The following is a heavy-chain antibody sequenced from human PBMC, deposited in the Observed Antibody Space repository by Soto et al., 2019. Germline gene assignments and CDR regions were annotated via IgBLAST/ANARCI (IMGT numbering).Heavy chain of an antibody. CDR3: AGHGGSGVGGDAFDI. CDR1: GYSFTSYW. V-gene: IGHV5-10-1*01. CDR2: IDPCDSYT. Sequence: EVQLVQSGAEVKKPGESLRISCKGSGYSFTSYWISWVRQMPGKGLEWMGRIDPCDSYTNYSPSFQGHVTISADNSISPAYLQWSSLKASDTAMYYCAGHGGSGVGGDAFDIWGQGTMVTVSS. J-gene: IGHJ3*02. D-gene: IGHD3-10*01.